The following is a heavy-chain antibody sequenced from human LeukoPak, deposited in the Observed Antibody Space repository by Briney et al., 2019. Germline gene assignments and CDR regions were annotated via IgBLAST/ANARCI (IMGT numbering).Heavy chain of an antibody. Sequence: GESLKISCKGSGYSFTSYWIGWVRQMPGKGLEWMGIIYPGDSDTGYSPSFQGQVTISADKSISTAYLQWSSLKASDTAMYYCARHSAVAGTGKLFDYWGQGTLVTVSS. CDR1: GYSFTSYW. J-gene: IGHJ4*02. D-gene: IGHD6-19*01. CDR2: IYPGDSDT. CDR3: ARHSAVAGTGKLFDY. V-gene: IGHV5-51*01.